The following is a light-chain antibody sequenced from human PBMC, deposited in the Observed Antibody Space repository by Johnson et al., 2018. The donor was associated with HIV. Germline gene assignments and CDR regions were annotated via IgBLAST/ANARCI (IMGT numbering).Light chain of an antibody. CDR3: GTWDSSLSADV. CDR1: SSNIGNNY. V-gene: IGLV1-51*01. CDR2: DNN. Sequence: QSVLTQPPSVSAAPGQKVTISCYGSSSNIGNNYVSWYQQLPGTAPKLLIYDNNKRPSGIPDRFSGSKSGTSATLGITGLQTGDEADYYCGTWDSSLSADVFGTGTKVTVL. J-gene: IGLJ1*01.